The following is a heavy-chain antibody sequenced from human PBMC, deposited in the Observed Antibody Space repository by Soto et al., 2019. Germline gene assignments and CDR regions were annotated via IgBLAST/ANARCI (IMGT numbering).Heavy chain of an antibody. CDR2: ISNTGSTK. CDR3: ARDYYGDYILDY. CDR1: GFSFSDYY. D-gene: IGHD4-17*01. V-gene: IGHV3-11*01. Sequence: GGSLRLSCVVSGFSFSDYYMSWIRQAPGKGLEWISYISNTGSTKYYADSVKGRFTISRDNAKNSLYLQMNSLRGEDTAVYYCARDYYGDYILDYWGQGTLVTVST. J-gene: IGHJ4*02.